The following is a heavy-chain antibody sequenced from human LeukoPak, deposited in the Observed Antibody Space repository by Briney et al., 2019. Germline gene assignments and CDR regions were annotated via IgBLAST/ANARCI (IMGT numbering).Heavy chain of an antibody. CDR1: AFTFSSYA. CDR2: VSGNGGST. CDR3: GTDLSGRFRARFDY. Sequence: GGSLRLSCAASAFTFSSYAMSWVRQAPGKGLEWVAAVSGNGGSTYYADSVKGRFTISRDNSKNTLYLQMNSLRAEDMVVYYCGTDLSGRFRARFDYWGKGTLVTVSS. D-gene: IGHD1-26*01. V-gene: IGHV3-23*01. J-gene: IGHJ4*02.